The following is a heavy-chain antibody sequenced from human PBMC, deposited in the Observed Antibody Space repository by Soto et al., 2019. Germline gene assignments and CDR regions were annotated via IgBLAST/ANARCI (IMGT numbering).Heavy chain of an antibody. CDR1: GFTFSSYA. Sequence: HPGGSLRLSCAASGFTFSSYAMSWVRQAPGKGLEWVSAISGSGGSTYYADSVKGRFTISRDNSKNTLYLQMNSLRAEDTAVYYCAKGGGSYYLAHFDYWGQGTLVTVSS. CDR2: ISGSGGST. J-gene: IGHJ4*02. V-gene: IGHV3-23*01. CDR3: AKGGGSYYLAHFDY. D-gene: IGHD1-26*01.